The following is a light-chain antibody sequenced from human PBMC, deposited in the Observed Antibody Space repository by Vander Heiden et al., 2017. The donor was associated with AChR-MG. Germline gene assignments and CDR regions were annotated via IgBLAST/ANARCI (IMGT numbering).Light chain of an antibody. CDR2: DAS. Sequence: EIVLTQSPATLSSSPGERATLSCRASQSVSSYLAWYQQKPGQAPRLLIYDASNRATGIPARFRGSGSGTDFTLTISSLEPEDFAVYYCQQRSNWPPVFTFGPGTKVDIK. J-gene: IGKJ3*01. V-gene: IGKV3-11*01. CDR3: QQRSNWPPVFT. CDR1: QSVSSY.